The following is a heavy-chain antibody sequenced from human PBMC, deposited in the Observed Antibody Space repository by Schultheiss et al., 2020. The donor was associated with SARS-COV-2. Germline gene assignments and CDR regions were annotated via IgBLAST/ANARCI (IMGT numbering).Heavy chain of an antibody. CDR3: AGAAAGQHDAFDI. Sequence: SETLSLTCTVSGGSISSGGYYWGWIRQPPGKGLEWIGSIYYSGSTYYNPSLKSRVTISVDTSKNQFSLKLSSVTAADTAVYYCAGAAAGQHDAFDIWGQGTMVTVSS. J-gene: IGHJ3*02. CDR2: IYYSGST. CDR1: GGSISSGGYY. V-gene: IGHV4-39*01. D-gene: IGHD6-13*01.